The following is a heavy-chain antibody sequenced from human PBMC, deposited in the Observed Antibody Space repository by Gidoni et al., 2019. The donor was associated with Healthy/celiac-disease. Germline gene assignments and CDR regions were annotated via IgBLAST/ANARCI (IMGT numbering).Heavy chain of an antibody. Sequence: EVQLLESGGGLVQPGGSLRLSCAASGFTFSSYALSWDRQAPGKGLEWVSAISGSGGSTYYADSVKGRFTISRDNSKNTLYLQMNSLRAEDTAVYYCAKDQDSYYDFWSGCYFDYWGQGTLVTVSS. CDR1: GFTFSSYA. CDR3: AKDQDSYYDFWSGCYFDY. D-gene: IGHD3-3*01. V-gene: IGHV3-23*01. CDR2: ISGSGGST. J-gene: IGHJ4*02.